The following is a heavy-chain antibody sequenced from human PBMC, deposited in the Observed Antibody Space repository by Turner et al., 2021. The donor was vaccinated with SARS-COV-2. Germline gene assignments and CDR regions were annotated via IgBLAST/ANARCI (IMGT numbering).Heavy chain of an antibody. CDR2: ISYDGSNK. V-gene: IGHV3-30*04. CDR3: AKDGAPFLLYFVEPTFYFDY. J-gene: IGHJ4*02. CDR1: GLPFSTYA. Sequence: QVKLVESGGGVVLPGRSLRLSCAASGLPFSTYAMHWVRQTLGKGLEWVAVISYDGSNKYYADSVKDRLTISRDNSMNTLFLQMNSLRAEDTAVYYCAKDGAPFLLYFVEPTFYFDYWVQVTLGTVSS. D-gene: IGHD3-10*01.